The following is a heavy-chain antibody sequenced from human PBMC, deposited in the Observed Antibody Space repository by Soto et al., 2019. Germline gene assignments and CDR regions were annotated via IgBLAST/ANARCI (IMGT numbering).Heavy chain of an antibody. CDR3: ARVYTARYYYYGMDV. Sequence: QVQLVESGGGVVQPGRSLRLSCAASGFTFSSYGMHWVRQAPGKGLEWVAVIWYDGSNKYYADSVKGRFTISRDNSKNTLYLQMNSVRAEDTAVYYCARVYTARYYYYGMDVWGKRTTVTVSS. CDR1: GFTFSSYG. D-gene: IGHD5-18*01. V-gene: IGHV3-33*01. J-gene: IGHJ6*04. CDR2: IWYDGSNK.